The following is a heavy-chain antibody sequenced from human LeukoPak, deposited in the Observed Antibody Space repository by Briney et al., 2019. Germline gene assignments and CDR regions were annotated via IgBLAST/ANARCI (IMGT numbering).Heavy chain of an antibody. CDR1: GFTFSSYE. CDR3: ARDLVSGWYQPINYYYYGTDV. CDR2: ISSSGSTI. J-gene: IGHJ6*02. D-gene: IGHD6-19*01. Sequence: GGSLRLSCAASGFTFSSYEMNWVRQAPGKGLEWVSYISSSGSTIYYADSVKGRFTISRDNAKNSLYLQMNSLRAEDTAVYYCARDLVSGWYQPINYYYYGTDVWGQGTTVTVSS. V-gene: IGHV3-48*03.